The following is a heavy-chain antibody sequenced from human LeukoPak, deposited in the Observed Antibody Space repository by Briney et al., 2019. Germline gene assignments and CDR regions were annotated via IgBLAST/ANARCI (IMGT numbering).Heavy chain of an antibody. Sequence: GGSLRLSCAASGFTFSSYAMHWVRQAPGKGLEWVAVISYDGSNKYYADSVKGRFTISRDNAKNSLYLQMNSLRDEDTAVYYCARDYSSSWPFDYWGQGTLVTVSS. CDR3: ARDYSSSWPFDY. J-gene: IGHJ4*02. D-gene: IGHD6-13*01. CDR2: ISYDGSNK. CDR1: GFTFSSYA. V-gene: IGHV3-30-3*01.